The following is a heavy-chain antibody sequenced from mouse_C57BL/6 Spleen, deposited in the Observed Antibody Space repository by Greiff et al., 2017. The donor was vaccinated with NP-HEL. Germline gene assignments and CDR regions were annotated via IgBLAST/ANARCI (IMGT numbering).Heavy chain of an antibody. D-gene: IGHD2-1*01. CDR2: INPNNGGT. V-gene: IGHV1-18*01. CDR1: GYTFTDYN. CDR3: ARVDGNYAWYFDY. Sequence: VQLKQSGPELVKPGASVKIPCKASGYTFTDYNMDWVKQSHGKSLEWIGDINPNNGGTIYNQKFKGKATLTVDKSSGTAYMELRSLTSEDTAVYYCARVDGNYAWYFDYWGQGTTLTVSS. J-gene: IGHJ2*01.